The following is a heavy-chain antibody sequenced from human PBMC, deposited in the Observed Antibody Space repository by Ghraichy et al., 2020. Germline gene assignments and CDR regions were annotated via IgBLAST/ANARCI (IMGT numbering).Heavy chain of an antibody. D-gene: IGHD3-22*01. V-gene: IGHV1-8*01. CDR1: GYTFTSYD. J-gene: IGHJ3*02. CDR3: ARADGTTKWLFSSADAFDI. CDR2: MNPNSGNT. Sequence: ASVKVSCKASGYTFTSYDINWVRQATGQGLEWMGWMNPNSGNTGYAQKFQGRVTMTRNTSISTAYMELSSLRSEDTAVYYCARADGTTKWLFSSADAFDIWGQGTMVTVSS.